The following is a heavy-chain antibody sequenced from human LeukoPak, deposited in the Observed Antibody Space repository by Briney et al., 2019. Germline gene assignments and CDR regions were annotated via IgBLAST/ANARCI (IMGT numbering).Heavy chain of an antibody. CDR2: INHSGST. Sequence: SETLSLTCTVSGYSISSGYYWGWIRQPPGKGLEWIGEINHSGSTNYNPSLKSRVTISVDTSKNQFSLKLSSVTAADTAVYYCARQYSYYYYYYMDVWGKGTTVTISS. V-gene: IGHV4-38-2*02. D-gene: IGHD2/OR15-2a*01. J-gene: IGHJ6*03. CDR3: ARQYSYYYYYYMDV. CDR1: GYSISSGYY.